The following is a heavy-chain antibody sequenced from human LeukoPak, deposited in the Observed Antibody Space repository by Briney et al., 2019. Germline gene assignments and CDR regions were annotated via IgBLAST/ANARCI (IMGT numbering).Heavy chain of an antibody. CDR2: ITRDAGYT. J-gene: IGHJ4*02. D-gene: IGHD1-14*01. CDR3: ANEKTKTFDY. CDR1: GFTFDDYT. Sequence: GGSLRLSCAASGFTFDDYTMHWVRQAPGKGLEWLSLITRDAGYTYYADSVKGRFTISRDNSKNSLYLQMNNLRTEDTALYYCANEKTKTFDYWGRGTLVTVSS. V-gene: IGHV3-43*01.